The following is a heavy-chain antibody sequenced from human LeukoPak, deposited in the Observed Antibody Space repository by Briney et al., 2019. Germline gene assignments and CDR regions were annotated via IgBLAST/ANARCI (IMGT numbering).Heavy chain of an antibody. CDR3: ARDNGMDV. CDR2: VNRDGSET. J-gene: IGHJ6*02. Sequence: GGSLRLSCAASGFTFSNVWMSWVRQVPGRGPEWVANVNRDGSETYYLDSVKGRFTISKDNAKNSLYLQMNSLRAEDTALYHCARDNGMDVWGQGTTVIVSS. V-gene: IGHV3-7*03. CDR1: GFTFSNVW.